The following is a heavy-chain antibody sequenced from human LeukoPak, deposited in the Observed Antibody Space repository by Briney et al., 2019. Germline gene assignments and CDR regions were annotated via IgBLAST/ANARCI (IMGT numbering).Heavy chain of an antibody. Sequence: GGSLRLSCAASGFTFSSYAMHWVRQAPGKGLEWVAVISYDGSNKYYADPVKRRFTISRDNSKNTLYLQMNSLRAEDTAVYYCAGWPPYLDYWGQGTLVTVSS. CDR2: ISYDGSNK. D-gene: IGHD6-19*01. V-gene: IGHV3-30-3*01. CDR1: GFTFSSYA. J-gene: IGHJ4*02. CDR3: AGWPPYLDY.